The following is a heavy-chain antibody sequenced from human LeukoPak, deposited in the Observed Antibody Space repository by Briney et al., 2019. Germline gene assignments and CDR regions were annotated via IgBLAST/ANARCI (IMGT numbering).Heavy chain of an antibody. D-gene: IGHD4-17*01. CDR2: ISYIGRT. Sequence: PSETLSLTCAVSDDSFSSHYWTWIRQPPGKGLEWIGYISYIGRTNYNPSLKSRVTISIDTSKNQFSPKLTSVTAADTAVYYCARDLVTVTKGFDIWGQGTMVSVSS. CDR3: ARDLVTVTKGFDI. J-gene: IGHJ3*02. V-gene: IGHV4-59*11. CDR1: DDSFSSHY.